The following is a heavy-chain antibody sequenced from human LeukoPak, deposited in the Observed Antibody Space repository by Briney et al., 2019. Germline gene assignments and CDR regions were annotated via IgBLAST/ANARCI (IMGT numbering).Heavy chain of an antibody. J-gene: IGHJ6*02. CDR2: INHSGST. Sequence: PSETLSLTCAVYGGSFSGYYWSWIRQPPGKGLEWIGEINHSGSTNYNPSLKSRVTISVDTSKNQFSLKLSSVTAADTAVYYCARGPTDIVVEPAAMNYGMDVWGQGTTVTVSS. V-gene: IGHV4-34*01. CDR1: GGSFSGYY. CDR3: ARGPTDIVVEPAAMNYGMDV. D-gene: IGHD2-2*01.